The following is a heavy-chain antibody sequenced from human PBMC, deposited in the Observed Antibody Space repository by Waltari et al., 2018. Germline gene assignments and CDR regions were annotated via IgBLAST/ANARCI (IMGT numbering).Heavy chain of an antibody. V-gene: IGHV3-23*01. CDR3: AKDLRPWAYCGGDCRTFDY. J-gene: IGHJ4*02. D-gene: IGHD2-21*01. CDR1: GFTFSSYA. Sequence: EVQLLESGGGLVQPGGSLRLSCAASGFTFSSYAMTWVRQAPGKGLEWVSTIGRSGGTPYYADSMRGRFTTSRVDSKNTLYLHMNSLSAEDTAVYYCAKDLRPWAYCGGDCRTFDYWGQGTLVTVSS. CDR2: IGRSGGTP.